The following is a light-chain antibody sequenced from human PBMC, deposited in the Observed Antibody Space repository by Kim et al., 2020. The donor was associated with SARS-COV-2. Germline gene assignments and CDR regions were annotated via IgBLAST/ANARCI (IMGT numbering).Light chain of an antibody. CDR3: QAWDSSTVV. J-gene: IGLJ2*01. V-gene: IGLV3-1*01. Sequence: SVSQGQTSSITCSGVKLGDKYACWYQQKPGQSPVLVIYQDSNRPSGIPERFSGSNSGNTATLTISGTQAMDEADYYCQAWDSSTVVFGGGTQLTVL. CDR1: KLGDKY. CDR2: QDS.